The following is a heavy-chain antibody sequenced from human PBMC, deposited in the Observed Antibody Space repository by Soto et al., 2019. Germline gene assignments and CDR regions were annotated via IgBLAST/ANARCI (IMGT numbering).Heavy chain of an antibody. J-gene: IGHJ4*02. CDR3: ARSQGPSHRDQALDY. D-gene: IGHD2-21*02. Sequence: QVQLVQSGAEVKKPGSSVKVSCKASGGTFSNYTVSWVRQAPGQGLEWMGRIIPILGIPTYAQKFQGRVTITADKSTRTVYMELSSLRSEDTAVYYCARSQGPSHRDQALDYWGQGTPVTVSS. CDR2: IIPILGIP. CDR1: GGTFSNYT. V-gene: IGHV1-69*02.